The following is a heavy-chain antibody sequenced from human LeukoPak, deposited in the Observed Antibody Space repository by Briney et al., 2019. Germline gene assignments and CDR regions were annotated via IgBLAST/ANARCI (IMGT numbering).Heavy chain of an antibody. Sequence: ASVKVSCKASGYSFTYYPLNWVRQAPGQGLEWMGWISTSTGNPTYAQGFTGRFVFSLDTSVSTAYLQISNLRADDTAVYYCARGSGGLIEDFWGQGTLVTVSS. V-gene: IGHV7-4-1*02. J-gene: IGHJ4*02. CDR1: GYSFTYYP. CDR2: ISTSTGNP. CDR3: ARGSGGLIEDF. D-gene: IGHD2-15*01.